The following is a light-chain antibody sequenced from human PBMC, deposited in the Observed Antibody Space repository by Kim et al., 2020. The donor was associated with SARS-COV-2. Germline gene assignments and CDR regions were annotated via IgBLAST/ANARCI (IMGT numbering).Light chain of an antibody. CDR3: QSYDSSLSAWV. V-gene: IGLV1-40*01. Sequence: RVTMSCTGSSSNIGAGYDVHWYQQLPGTAPKLLIYGNSNRPSGVTDRFSGSKSGTSASLAITGLQAEDEADYYCQSYDSSLSAWVFGGGTQLTVL. J-gene: IGLJ3*02. CDR1: SSNIGAGYD. CDR2: GNS.